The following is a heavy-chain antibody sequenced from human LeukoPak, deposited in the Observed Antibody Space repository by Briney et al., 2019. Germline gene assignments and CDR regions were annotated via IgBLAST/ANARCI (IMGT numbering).Heavy chain of an antibody. Sequence: GASVKVSCKASGYTFTSYDINWVRQATGQGLEWMGWMNPNSGNTGYAQKFQGRVTMTRNTSISTAYMELSSLRSEDTAVYYCARVQRIVVVPAAIQGGDAFDIWGQGTMVTVSS. V-gene: IGHV1-8*01. CDR2: MNPNSGNT. CDR1: GYTFTSYD. D-gene: IGHD2-2*02. CDR3: ARVQRIVVVPAAIQGGDAFDI. J-gene: IGHJ3*02.